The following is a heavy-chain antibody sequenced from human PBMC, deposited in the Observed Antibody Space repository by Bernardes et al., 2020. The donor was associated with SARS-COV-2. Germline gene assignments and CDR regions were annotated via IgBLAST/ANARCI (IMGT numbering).Heavy chain of an antibody. CDR2: ISSSSGFI. V-gene: IGHV3-21*01. CDR3: ARESTAGPYWFDS. J-gene: IGHJ5*01. Sequence: GSLRLSCAASGFTFSSHTMTWVRQAPGKGLEWVSSISSSSGFIYFADSVKGRFSISRDNAKKSLYLQMDSLRAEDTAVYYCARESTAGPYWFDSWGQGTLVTVSS. CDR1: GFTFSSHT. D-gene: IGHD6-19*01.